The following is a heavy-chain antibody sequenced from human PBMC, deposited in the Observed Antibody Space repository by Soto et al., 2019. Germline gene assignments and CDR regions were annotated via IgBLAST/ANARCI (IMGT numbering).Heavy chain of an antibody. V-gene: IGHV1-2*02. D-gene: IGHD6-19*01. CDR3: ASLGSSGWYYFDY. CDR2: IDPNSGGT. J-gene: IGHJ4*02. CDR1: GYTFIGYY. Sequence: AAVKVSCKASGYTFIGYYIHWVRQAPGQGLEWMGWIDPNSGGTSYAQKYQGRVTMTRDTSISTAYMELSRLRSDDTAVYYCASLGSSGWYYFDYWGQGTLVTVSS.